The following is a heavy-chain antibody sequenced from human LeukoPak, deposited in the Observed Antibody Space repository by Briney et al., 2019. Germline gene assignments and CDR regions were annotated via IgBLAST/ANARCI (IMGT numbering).Heavy chain of an antibody. CDR2: IIPIFGTA. Sequence: GASAKVSCKASGGTFSSHAISWVRQAPGQGLEWMGGIIPIFGTANYAQKFQGRVTITTDESTSTAHMELSSLRSEDTAVYYCARDRLSYDSSGYNPDAFDIWGQGTMVTVSS. D-gene: IGHD3-22*01. CDR1: GGTFSSHA. J-gene: IGHJ3*02. CDR3: ARDRLSYDSSGYNPDAFDI. V-gene: IGHV1-69*05.